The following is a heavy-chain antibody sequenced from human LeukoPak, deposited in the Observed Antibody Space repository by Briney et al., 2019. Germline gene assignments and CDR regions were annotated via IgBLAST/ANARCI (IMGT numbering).Heavy chain of an antibody. CDR3: ARGSSSSGFG. D-gene: IGHD6-6*01. J-gene: IGHJ4*02. Sequence: GGSLRLSCAASGFSVSSNYMSWVRQAPGKGLEWVSLLYSDGSTYYADSVKGRFTISRDNSKNTLYLQMNSLRAEDTALYYCARGSSSSGFGWGQGTLVTVFS. CDR2: LYSDGST. CDR1: GFSVSSNY. V-gene: IGHV3-53*01.